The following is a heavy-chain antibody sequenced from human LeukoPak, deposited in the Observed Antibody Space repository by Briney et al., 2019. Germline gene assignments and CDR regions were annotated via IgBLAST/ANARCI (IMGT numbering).Heavy chain of an antibody. D-gene: IGHD6-6*01. Sequence: GGSLRLSCAASGFPFSSFAMHWVRQAPGKGLEWVAVISYDGSNKYYADSVKGRFTISRDNSMNRLYLQMNSLRPEDTAVYYCARVAARGPFDYWGQGTLVTVSS. CDR2: ISYDGSNK. V-gene: IGHV3-30*04. J-gene: IGHJ4*02. CDR3: ARVAARGPFDY. CDR1: GFPFSSFA.